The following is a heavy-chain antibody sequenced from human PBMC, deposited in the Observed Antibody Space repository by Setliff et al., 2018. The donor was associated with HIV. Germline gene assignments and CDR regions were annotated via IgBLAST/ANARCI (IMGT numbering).Heavy chain of an antibody. CDR1: GGSFSGYY. CDR3: ARGRITMVRGVIMRGYYYYMDV. Sequence: PSETLSLTCAVYGGSFSGYYWSWIRQPPGKGLEWIGEINHSGSTNYNPSLKSRVTISVDTSKNQFSLKLSSVTAADTAVYYCARGRITMVRGVIMRGYYYYMDVWGKGTTVTVSS. J-gene: IGHJ6*03. CDR2: INHSGST. D-gene: IGHD3-10*01. V-gene: IGHV4-34*01.